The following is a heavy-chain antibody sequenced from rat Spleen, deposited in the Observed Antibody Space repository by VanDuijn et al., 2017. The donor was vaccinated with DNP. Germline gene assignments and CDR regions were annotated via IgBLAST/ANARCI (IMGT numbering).Heavy chain of an antibody. D-gene: IGHD5-1*01. V-gene: IGHV3-3*01. CDR3: TRWGGLGFDY. Sequence: EVYLQESGPGLVKPSQSLSLTCSVTGYSITSSYRWNWIRKFPGNKLEWMGYINSAGSTNYNPSLKSRISITRDTSKNQFFLQVNSVTTEDTATYYCTRWGGLGFDYWGQGVMVSVSP. CDR1: GYSITSSYR. J-gene: IGHJ2*01. CDR2: INSAGST.